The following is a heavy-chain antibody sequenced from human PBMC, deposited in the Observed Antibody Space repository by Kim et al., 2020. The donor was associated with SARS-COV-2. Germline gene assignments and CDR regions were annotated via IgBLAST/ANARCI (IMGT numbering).Heavy chain of an antibody. CDR1: GGTFSSYA. D-gene: IGHD5-18*01. J-gene: IGHJ4*02. CDR2: IIPILGIA. CDR3: ARESSGYSYGVDY. V-gene: IGHV1-69*04. Sequence: SVKVSCKASGGTFSSYAISWVRQAPGQGLEWMGRIIPILGIANYAQKFQGRVTITADKSTSTAYMELSSLRSEDTAVYYCARESSGYSYGVDYWGQGTL.